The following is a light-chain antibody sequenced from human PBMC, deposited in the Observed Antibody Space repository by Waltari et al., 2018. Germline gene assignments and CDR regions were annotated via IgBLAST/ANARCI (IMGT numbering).Light chain of an antibody. CDR3: CSYGGSYSFVV. CDR2: DVT. V-gene: IGLV2-11*01. CDR1: SSDVGGYNY. Sequence: QSALTQSRSVSGSPGQSVTISCTGTSSDVGGYNYVSWYQQHPGKAPKLIIYDVTKRPPGVPDRFSGPKSGNTASLTISGLQAEDEADYYCCSYGGSYSFVVFGGGTKLTVL. J-gene: IGLJ2*01.